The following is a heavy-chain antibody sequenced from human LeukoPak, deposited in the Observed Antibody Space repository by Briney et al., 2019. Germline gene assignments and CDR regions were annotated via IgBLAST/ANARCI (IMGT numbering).Heavy chain of an antibody. CDR1: GYTFTGYY. CDR3: ERVSPPEDFWSGYYNPRDAFDI. V-gene: IGHV1-2*02. CDR2: INPNSGGT. D-gene: IGHD3-3*01. Sequence: ASVTVSFTATGYTFTGYYMHWVRQAPGQGLEWMGWINPNSGGTDYAQKYQGRVTLIRDTSISTAYMELSRLSSVAPAVTSFERVSPPEDFWSGYYNPRDAFDIWGQGTMVTVSS. J-gene: IGHJ3*02.